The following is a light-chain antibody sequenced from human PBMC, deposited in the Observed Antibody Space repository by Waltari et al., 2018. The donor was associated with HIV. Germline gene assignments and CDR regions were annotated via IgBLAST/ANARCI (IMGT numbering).Light chain of an antibody. CDR3: QQYYNEPLT. Sequence: DLVVTQSPDPVAGSLGAGATIQCQSSPTVFYRGDHKIYLSWYQKKPGQPPQLLISWASTRESGVPDRFTGSGSGTDFTLNINNLQAEDFAVYYCQQYYNEPLTFGGGTRIEIK. J-gene: IGKJ4*01. CDR2: WAS. V-gene: IGKV4-1*01. CDR1: PTVFYRGDHKIY.